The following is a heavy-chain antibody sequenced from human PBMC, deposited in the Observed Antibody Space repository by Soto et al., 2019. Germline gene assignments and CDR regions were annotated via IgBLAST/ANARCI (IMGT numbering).Heavy chain of an antibody. Sequence: QVQLVQSGAEEKKPGASVKVSCKASGYTFTGYAMHWVRQAPGQRLEWMGWINAGNGNTKYSQKFQARVTTTRDTSASTAYMELSSLRSDDTAVYSCARAVAVPADFDYWGQGTLVTVSS. CDR2: INAGNGNT. D-gene: IGHD6-19*01. J-gene: IGHJ4*02. V-gene: IGHV1-3*05. CDR3: ARAVAVPADFDY. CDR1: GYTFTGYA.